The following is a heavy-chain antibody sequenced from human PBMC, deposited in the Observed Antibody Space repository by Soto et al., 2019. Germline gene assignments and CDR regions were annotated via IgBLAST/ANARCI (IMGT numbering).Heavy chain of an antibody. CDR3: ARRGIAAAGYYYYYYFDL. V-gene: IGHV1-8*01. CDR1: GYNFTSYD. D-gene: IGHD6-13*01. CDR2: MNPNSGNT. Sequence: ASVKVSCKASGYNFTSYDINWVRQATGQGLEWMGWMNPNSGNTGYSQKFQGRVTMTRNTSVSTAYMELSSLGSEDTAVYYCARRGIAAAGYYYYYYFDLWGRGTLVTVSS. J-gene: IGHJ2*01.